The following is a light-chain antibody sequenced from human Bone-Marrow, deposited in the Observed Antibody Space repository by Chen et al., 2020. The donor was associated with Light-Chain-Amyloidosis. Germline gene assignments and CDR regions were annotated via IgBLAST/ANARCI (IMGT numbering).Light chain of an antibody. J-gene: IGLJ3*02. Sequence: YELTQPPSVSVSPGQTARITCSGDALPDQYAYWYQQKAGQAPVLVINKDSERPSGIPERVSGDRAGTTVTLTISGVQAEDEAVYYCQSADSTGIYRVFGGGTKLTVL. V-gene: IGLV3-25*03. CDR1: ALPDQY. CDR2: KDS. CDR3: QSADSTGIYRV.